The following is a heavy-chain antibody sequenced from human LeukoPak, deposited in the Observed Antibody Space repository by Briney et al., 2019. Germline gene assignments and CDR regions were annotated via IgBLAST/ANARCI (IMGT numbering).Heavy chain of an antibody. CDR2: ISRSSSAK. CDR1: GLTFSSCS. J-gene: IGHJ4*02. Sequence: PGGSLRLSCAASGLTFSSCSMNWVRQAPGKGLEWVSSISRSSSAKYYADSVRGRFTISRDNARNSLYLQMSSLRVEDTTIYYCASRYCSDGVCQFDNWGQGTLVTVSS. CDR3: ASRYCSDGVCQFDN. D-gene: IGHD2-8*01. V-gene: IGHV3-21*01.